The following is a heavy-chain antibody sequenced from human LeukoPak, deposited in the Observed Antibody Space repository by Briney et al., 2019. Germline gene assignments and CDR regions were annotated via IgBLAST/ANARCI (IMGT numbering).Heavy chain of an antibody. CDR2: ISSSSSYI. CDR3: ARRVITVTTRRKNWFDP. CDR1: GFTFSSYS. Sequence: GGSLRLSCAASGFTFSSYSMNWVRQAPGKGLEWVSSISSSSSYIYYADSVKGRFTISRDNAKNSLYLQMSSLRAADTAVYYCARRVITVTTRRKNWFDPWGQGTLVTVSS. D-gene: IGHD4-17*01. V-gene: IGHV3-21*01. J-gene: IGHJ5*02.